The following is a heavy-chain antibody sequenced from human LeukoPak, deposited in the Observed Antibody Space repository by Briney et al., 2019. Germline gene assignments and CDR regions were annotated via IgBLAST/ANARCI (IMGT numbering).Heavy chain of an antibody. CDR1: GYTFTGYY. J-gene: IGHJ4*02. D-gene: IGHD3-22*01. V-gene: IGHV1-2*02. Sequence: ASVKVSCKPSGYTFTGYYIQWVRQAPRQGLEWVGWINPNSGGTNYAQKFQGRVTMTRDTSISTAYMELSRLRSDDTAVYYCARDNPLHYKISFNTYYYDSSPDYWGQGTLVTVSS. CDR2: INPNSGGT. CDR3: ARDNPLHYKISFNTYYYDSSPDY.